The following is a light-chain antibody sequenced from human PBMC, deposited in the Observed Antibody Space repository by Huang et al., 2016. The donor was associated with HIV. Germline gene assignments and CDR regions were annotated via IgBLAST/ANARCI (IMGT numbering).Light chain of an antibody. CDR2: GSS. J-gene: IGKJ3*01. CDR3: QQYNNWPPEET. CDR1: PSVSSN. V-gene: IGKV3-15*01. Sequence: EIVMTQSPATLSVSPGERATLSCRASPSVSSNLAWYQQKPGQAPRLLIYGSSTRAKGIPARFSGSGSGTEFTLTISSLQSADFAVYYCQQYNNWPPEETFGPGTRVDMK.